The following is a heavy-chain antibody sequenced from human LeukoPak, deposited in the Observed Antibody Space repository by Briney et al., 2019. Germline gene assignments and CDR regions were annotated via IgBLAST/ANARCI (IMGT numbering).Heavy chain of an antibody. J-gene: IGHJ4*02. CDR3: ASPIPNCSSTSCYLALDY. CDR1: GFTFGSYA. Sequence: GGSLRLSCAASGFTFGSYAMGWVRRAPEKGLEWVSAISSSGASKYYADSVKGRFTISRDNSKNTLYLQMDSLRSEDTAVCYCASPIPNCSSTSCYLALDYWGQGTLVTVSS. D-gene: IGHD2-2*01. CDR2: ISSSGASK. V-gene: IGHV3-23*01.